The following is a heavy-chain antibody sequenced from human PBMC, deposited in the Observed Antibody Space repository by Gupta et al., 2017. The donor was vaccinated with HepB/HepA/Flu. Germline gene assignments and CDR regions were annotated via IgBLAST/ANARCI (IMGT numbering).Heavy chain of an antibody. D-gene: IGHD4-11*01. CDR1: GFTFSSYG. Sequence: QVQLVESGGGVVQPGRSLRLSCAASGFTFSSYGMHWVRQAPGKGLEWVAVISYDGSNKYYADSVKGRFTISRDNSKNTLYLQMNSLRAEDTAVYYCAKDQAVTPNYGMDVWGQGTTVTVSS. V-gene: IGHV3-30*18. CDR3: AKDQAVTPNYGMDV. CDR2: ISYDGSNK. J-gene: IGHJ6*02.